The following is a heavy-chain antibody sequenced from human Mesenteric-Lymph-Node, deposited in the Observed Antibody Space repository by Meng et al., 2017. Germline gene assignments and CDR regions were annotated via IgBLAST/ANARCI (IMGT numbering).Heavy chain of an antibody. J-gene: IGHJ5*02. CDR2: INHSGST. V-gene: IGHV4-34*01. CDR1: GGSFSGYY. Sequence: VQLQQWGAGLLKPSETLSLTCAVYGGSFSGYYWSWIRQPPGKGLELIGEINHSGSTNYNPSLKSRVTISVDTSKNQFSLKLSSVTAADTAVYYCARRYGASAYNWFDPWGQGTLVTVSS. CDR3: ARRYGASAYNWFDP. D-gene: IGHD4-17*01.